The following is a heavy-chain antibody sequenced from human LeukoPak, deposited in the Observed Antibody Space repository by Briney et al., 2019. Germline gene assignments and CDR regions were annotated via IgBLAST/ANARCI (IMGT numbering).Heavy chain of an antibody. V-gene: IGHV3-48*02. CDR2: INSNSKTI. J-gene: IGHJ3*02. D-gene: IGHD3-22*01. CDR1: GFTFSSYS. Sequence: GGSLRLSCAASGFTFSSYSMNWVRQAPGKGLEWVSYINSNSKTIYYADSVKDRFTISRDNAKNSLYLQMDSLRDGDTAVYYCARGVEGSSYYDSSGKGNALDIWGQGTVVTASS. CDR3: ARGVEGSSYYDSSGKGNALDI.